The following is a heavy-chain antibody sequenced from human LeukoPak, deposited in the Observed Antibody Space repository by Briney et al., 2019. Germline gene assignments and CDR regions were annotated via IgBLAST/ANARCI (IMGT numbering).Heavy chain of an antibody. J-gene: IGHJ4*02. V-gene: IGHV1-18*01. Sequence: GASVKVSCKASGYTFTSYGISWVRQAPGQGLEWMGWISVYNGNTNYAQKVKGRVTMTTDTSTSTAYMELGRLRSDDTAVYYCAKVVGSAWYDYWGQGTLVTVSS. CDR3: AKVVGSAWYDY. D-gene: IGHD1-26*01. CDR2: ISVYNGNT. CDR1: GYTFTSYG.